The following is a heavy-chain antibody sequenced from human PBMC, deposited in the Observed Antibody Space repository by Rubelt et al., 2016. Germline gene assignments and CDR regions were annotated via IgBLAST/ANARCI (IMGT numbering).Heavy chain of an antibody. CDR1: GFTFSKYW. D-gene: IGHD6-6*01. CDR2: IKYDGSEK. CDR3: TRGGAAGEYGY. V-gene: IGHV3-7*02. Sequence: SCAGSGFTFSKYWMSWVRQAPGKGLEWVAYIKYDGSEKDYVDSVKGRFTISRDNAKNSLYRQMNSLRTEDTAVYYCTRGGAAGEYGYWGQGNLVTVSS. J-gene: IGHJ4*02.